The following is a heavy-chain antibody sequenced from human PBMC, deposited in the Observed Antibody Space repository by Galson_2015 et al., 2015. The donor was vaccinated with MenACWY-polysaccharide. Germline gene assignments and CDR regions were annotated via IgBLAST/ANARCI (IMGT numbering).Heavy chain of an antibody. D-gene: IGHD4-23*01. V-gene: IGHV3-23*01. CDR3: AKDASNSWFDS. Sequence: SLRLSCAASGFTFSTYGVGWVRQAPGKGLEWVSTLDGSGANTYYADSVRGRFTISRDNSKKMLYLQMNSLRAEDTALYYCAKDASNSWFDSWGLGTLVTVSS. J-gene: IGHJ5*01. CDR1: GFTFSTYG. CDR2: LDGSGANT.